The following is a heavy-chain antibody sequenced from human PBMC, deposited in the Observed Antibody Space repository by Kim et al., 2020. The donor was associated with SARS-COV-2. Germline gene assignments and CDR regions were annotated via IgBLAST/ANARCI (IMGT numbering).Heavy chain of an antibody. V-gene: IGHV4-59*01. CDR2: IYYHGTT. D-gene: IGHD3-16*01. Sequence: SETLSLTCTVSGGSFGSFYWTWIRQPPGKGLEWLGYIYYHGTTDYNPSLKGRDNIAINTSKNQFSLTLKSVTAADTAVYFCAKSSWGTNWYFDLWGRGTL. CDR1: GGSFGSFY. J-gene: IGHJ2*01. CDR3: AKSSWGTNWYFDL.